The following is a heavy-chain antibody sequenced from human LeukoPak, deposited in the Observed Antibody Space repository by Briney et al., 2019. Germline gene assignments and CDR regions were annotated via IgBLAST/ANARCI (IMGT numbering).Heavy chain of an antibody. CDR1: GFTFSSYA. J-gene: IGHJ3*02. D-gene: IGHD3-22*01. Sequence: PGRSLRLSCAASGFTFSSYAMHWVRQAPGKGLEWVAVISYDGSNKYYADSMKGRFTISRDNSKNTLYLQMNSLRPEDTAVYYCAKKWSGDYDSSGVNDAFDIWGQGTMVTVSS. V-gene: IGHV3-30*04. CDR2: ISYDGSNK. CDR3: AKKWSGDYDSSGVNDAFDI.